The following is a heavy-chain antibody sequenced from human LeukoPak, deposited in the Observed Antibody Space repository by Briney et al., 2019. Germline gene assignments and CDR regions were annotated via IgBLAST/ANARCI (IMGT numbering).Heavy chain of an antibody. CDR2: ISYDGSNK. J-gene: IGHJ6*03. D-gene: IGHD6-13*01. Sequence: GGSLRLSCAASGFTFTISGMHWVRQAPGEGLEWVAVISYDGSNKYYADSVKGRFTISRDNSKNTLYLQMNSLRAEDTAVYYCARDGVYRHYYYYYYMDVWGKGTTVTVSS. CDR1: GFTFTISG. CDR3: ARDGVYRHYYYYYYMDV. V-gene: IGHV3-30*03.